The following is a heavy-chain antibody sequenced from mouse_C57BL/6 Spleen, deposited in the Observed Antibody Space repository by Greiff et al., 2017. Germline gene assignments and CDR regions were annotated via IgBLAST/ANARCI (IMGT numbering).Heavy chain of an antibody. V-gene: IGHV3-6*01. CDR2: ISYDGSN. CDR3: ARGITTVRYFDY. D-gene: IGHD1-1*01. Sequence: EVQLVESGPGLVKPSQSLSLTCSVTGYSITSGYYWNWIRQFPGNKLEWMGYISYDGSNNYNPSLKNRISITRDTSKNQFFLKLNSVTTEDTATYYCARGITTVRYFDYWGQGTTLTVSS. J-gene: IGHJ2*01. CDR1: GYSITSGYY.